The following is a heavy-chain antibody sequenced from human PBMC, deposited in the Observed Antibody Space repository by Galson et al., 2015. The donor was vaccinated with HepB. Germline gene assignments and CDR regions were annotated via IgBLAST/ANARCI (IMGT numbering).Heavy chain of an antibody. CDR2: INAGNGNT. D-gene: IGHD1-26*01. CDR1: GYTFTSYA. J-gene: IGHJ4*02. CDR3: ARRGRGGRELHLDY. Sequence: SVKVSCKASGYTFTSYAMHWVRQAPGQRLEWMGWINAGNGNTKYSQKFQGRVTITRDTSASTAYMELSSLRSEDTAVYYCARRGRGGRELHLDYWGQGTLVTVSS. V-gene: IGHV1-3*01.